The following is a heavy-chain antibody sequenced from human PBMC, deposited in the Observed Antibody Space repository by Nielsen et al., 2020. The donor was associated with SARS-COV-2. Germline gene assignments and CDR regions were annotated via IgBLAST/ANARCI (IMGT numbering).Heavy chain of an antibody. CDR1: GYTFTGYY. Sequence: ASVKVSCKASGYTFTGYYIHWVRQAPGQGLEWMGIINPGGGSTSYAQKFQGRVTMTSDTSTSTVYMELSSLRSEDTAVYYCARAMSGSGLFDYWGQGTLVTVSS. CDR3: ARAMSGSGLFDY. D-gene: IGHD3-3*01. CDR2: INPGGGST. J-gene: IGHJ4*02. V-gene: IGHV1-46*01.